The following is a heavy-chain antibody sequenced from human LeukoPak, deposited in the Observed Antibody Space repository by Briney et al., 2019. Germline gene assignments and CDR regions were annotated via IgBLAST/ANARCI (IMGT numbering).Heavy chain of an antibody. V-gene: IGHV1-2*02. J-gene: IGHJ5*02. D-gene: IGHD2-2*02. CDR1: GYTFTGYY. CDR3: ARDYAVAPKGKYCSSTSCYSNWFDP. CDR2: INPNSGGT. Sequence: GASVKVSCKASGYTFTGYYMHWVRQAPGQGLEWMGWINPNSGGTNYAQKFQGRVTMTRDTSISTAYMGLSRLRSDDTAVYYCARDYAVAPKGKYCSSTSCYSNWFDPWGQGTLVTVSS.